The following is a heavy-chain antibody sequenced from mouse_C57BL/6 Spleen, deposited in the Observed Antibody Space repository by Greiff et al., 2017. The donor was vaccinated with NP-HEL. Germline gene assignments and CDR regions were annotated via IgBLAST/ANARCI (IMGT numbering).Heavy chain of an antibody. Sequence: VQLQQSGPELVKPGASVKISCKASGYAFSSSWMNWVKQRPGKGLEWIGRIYPGDGDTNYNGKFKGKATLTADKSSSTAYMQLSSLTSEDSAVYFCARYGSSIYYYAMDYWGQGTSVTVSS. CDR2: IYPGDGDT. D-gene: IGHD1-1*01. CDR3: ARYGSSIYYYAMDY. V-gene: IGHV1-82*01. J-gene: IGHJ4*01. CDR1: GYAFSSSW.